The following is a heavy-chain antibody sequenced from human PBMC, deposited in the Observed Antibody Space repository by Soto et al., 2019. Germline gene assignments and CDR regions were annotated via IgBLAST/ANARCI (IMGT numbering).Heavy chain of an antibody. Sequence: ASVKVSCKASGGTFSSYAISWVRQAPGQGLEWMGGMNPISGTTDYAQKFQGRVTMTTNTSISTAYMELSSLRSEDTAVYYCASIYCSSTSCPYYYYYMDVWGKGTTVTVSS. CDR3: ASIYCSSTSCPYYYYYMDV. V-gene: IGHV1-8*02. J-gene: IGHJ6*03. D-gene: IGHD2-2*01. CDR1: GGTFSSYA. CDR2: MNPISGTT.